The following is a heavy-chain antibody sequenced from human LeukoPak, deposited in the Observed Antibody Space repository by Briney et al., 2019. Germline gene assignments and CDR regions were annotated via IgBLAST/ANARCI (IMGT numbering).Heavy chain of an antibody. CDR1: GGSFSGYY. CDR2: INHSGST. J-gene: IGHJ6*02. D-gene: IGHD1-14*01. CDR3: ARGRTVPRAALDV. V-gene: IGHV4-34*01. Sequence: PSETLSLTCAVYGGSFSGYYWSWIRQPPGKGLEWIGEINHSGSTNYNPSLKSRVTISVDTSKNQFSLKLSSVTAADTAVYYCARGRTVPRAALDVWGQGTTVTVSS.